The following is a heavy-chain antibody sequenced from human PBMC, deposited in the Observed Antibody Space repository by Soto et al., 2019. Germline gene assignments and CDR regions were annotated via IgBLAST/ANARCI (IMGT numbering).Heavy chain of an antibody. Sequence: GGSLRLSCTASGFTFGDYAMSWFRQAPGKGLEWVGFIRSKAYGGTTEYAASVKGRFTISRDDSKSIAYLQMNSLKTEDTALYYCTRGGVVPAASKNWFDPWGQGTLVTVSS. CDR2: IRSKAYGGTT. CDR1: GFTFGDYA. CDR3: TRGGVVPAASKNWFDP. V-gene: IGHV3-49*03. D-gene: IGHD2-2*01. J-gene: IGHJ5*02.